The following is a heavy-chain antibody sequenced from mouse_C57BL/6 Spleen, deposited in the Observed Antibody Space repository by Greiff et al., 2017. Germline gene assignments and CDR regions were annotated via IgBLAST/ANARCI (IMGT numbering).Heavy chain of an antibody. Sequence: VKLMEPGTELVKPGASVKLSCKASGYTFTSYWMHWVKQRPGQGLEWIGNINPSNGGTNYNEKFKSKATLTVDKSSSTAYMQRSSLTSEDSAVYYCARSSPPYYAMDYWGQGTSVTVSS. CDR2: INPSNGGT. V-gene: IGHV1-53*01. CDR3: ARSSPPYYAMDY. J-gene: IGHJ4*01. CDR1: GYTFTSYW.